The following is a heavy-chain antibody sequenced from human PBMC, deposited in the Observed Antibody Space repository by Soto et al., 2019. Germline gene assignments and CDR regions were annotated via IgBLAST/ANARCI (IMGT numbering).Heavy chain of an antibody. Sequence: SETLSLTCTVSGGSISSSSYYWGWIRQPPGKGLEWIGSIYYSGSTYYNQSLKSQVNISVDTSKKQLSLKLRSVTAADTAVYYCARQGGQQLVYFDYWGQGTLVTVS. CDR3: ARQGGQQLVYFDY. J-gene: IGHJ4*02. V-gene: IGHV4-39*01. CDR2: IYYSGST. CDR1: GGSISSSSYY. D-gene: IGHD6-13*01.